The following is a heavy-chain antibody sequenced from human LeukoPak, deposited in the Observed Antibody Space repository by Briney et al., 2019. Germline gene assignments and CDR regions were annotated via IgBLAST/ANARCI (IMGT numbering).Heavy chain of an antibody. CDR2: IRHSGST. CDR3: MRGGIGYDSDY. V-gene: IGHV4-34*01. J-gene: IGHJ4*02. Sequence: SETLSLTCAVYGGSFSGYYCSWIRQPPGKGLEWVGYIRHSGSTYYNPSLKSRVTISADRSKNQFSLNLSSVTAADTAVYYCMRGGIGYDSDYWGQGTLVTVSS. D-gene: IGHD5-12*01. CDR1: GGSFSGYY.